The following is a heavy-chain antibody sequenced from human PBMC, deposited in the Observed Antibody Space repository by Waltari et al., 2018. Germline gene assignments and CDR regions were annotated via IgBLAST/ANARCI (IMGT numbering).Heavy chain of an antibody. CDR3: VRGRGFDT. J-gene: IGHJ5*02. V-gene: IGHV3-48*03. Sequence: QLVESGGGSLKPGGSLRWSFAVAGFTFSRYEIKLVRQAPGKGVDGILFISNSGNTIYYADSVKGRFTVSRDNAKNSLYLQMDSLRVGDTAVYYCVRGRGFDTWGQGTLVTVSS. CDR1: GFTFSRYE. CDR2: ISNSGNTI.